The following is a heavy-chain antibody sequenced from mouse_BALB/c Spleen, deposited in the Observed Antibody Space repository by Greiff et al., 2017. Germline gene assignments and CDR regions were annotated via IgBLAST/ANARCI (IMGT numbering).Heavy chain of an antibody. Sequence: VQLQQSGPELVKPGASVKMSCKASGYTFTDCVISWVKQRTGQGLEWIGEIYPGSGSTYYNEKFKGKATLTADKSSNTAYMQLSSLTSEDSAVYFCARDAYYGNHYYAMDYWGQGTSGTVSS. CDR1: GYTFTDCV. CDR3: ARDAYYGNHYYAMDY. J-gene: IGHJ4*01. D-gene: IGHD2-10*01. CDR2: IYPGSGST. V-gene: IGHV1-77*01.